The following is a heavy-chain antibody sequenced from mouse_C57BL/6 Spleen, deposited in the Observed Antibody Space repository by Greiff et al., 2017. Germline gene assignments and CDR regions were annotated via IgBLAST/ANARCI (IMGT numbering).Heavy chain of an antibody. Sequence: VQLLQSGPGLVAPSQSLFITCTVSGFSLTSYGVSWVRQPPGKGLERLGVIWGDGSTNYHSAIIFRLSISMDNSKNKVFLQLNSLQTDDTATYYCAISLASWDDYAMDYWGQGTTVTVSS. CDR3: AISLASWDDYAMDY. CDR1: GFSLTSYG. V-gene: IGHV2-3*01. D-gene: IGHD4-1*01. CDR2: IWGDGST. J-gene: IGHJ4*01.